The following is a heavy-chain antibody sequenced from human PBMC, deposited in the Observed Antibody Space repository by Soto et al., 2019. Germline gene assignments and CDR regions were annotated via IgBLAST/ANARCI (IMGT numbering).Heavy chain of an antibody. V-gene: IGHV1-18*01. J-gene: IGHJ4*02. Sequence: GASVKVSCTTSGYTIPNYGINWVRQAPGQGLEWMGWINSYNGKTNYAQRLQGRVTMTTDTSTTTAYMELRSLRSDDTAVYYCARGSSPVDFDSWGQGTRVTVSS. CDR2: INSYNGKT. D-gene: IGHD6-13*01. CDR1: GYTIPNYG. CDR3: ARGSSPVDFDS.